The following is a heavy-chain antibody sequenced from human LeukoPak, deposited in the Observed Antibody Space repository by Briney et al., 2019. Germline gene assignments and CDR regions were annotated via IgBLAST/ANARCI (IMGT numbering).Heavy chain of an antibody. Sequence: SETLSLTCAVYGGSFSGYYWSWIRQPPGKGLEWIGEINHSGSTNYNLSLKSRVTISVDTSKNQFSLKLSSVTAADTAVYYCARGRVVVVVEYYYYYGMDVWGQGTTVTVSS. V-gene: IGHV4-34*01. D-gene: IGHD2-15*01. CDR2: INHSGST. CDR1: GGSFSGYY. CDR3: ARGRVVVVVEYYYYYGMDV. J-gene: IGHJ6*02.